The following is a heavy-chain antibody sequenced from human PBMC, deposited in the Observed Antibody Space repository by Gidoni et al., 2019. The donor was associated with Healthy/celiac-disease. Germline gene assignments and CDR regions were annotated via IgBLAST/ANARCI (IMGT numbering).Heavy chain of an antibody. CDR3: ARDTTNCSSTSCYHYGMDV. Sequence: QVQLVQPGAEVKKPGASLKVPCKASGYTFTSYGIRWVRQAPGQGLEWMGWISAYNGNTNYAQKLQGRVTMTTDTSTSTDYMELRSLRSDDTAVYYCARDTTNCSSTSCYHYGMDVWGQGTTVTVSS. J-gene: IGHJ6*02. CDR1: GYTFTSYG. V-gene: IGHV1-18*01. CDR2: ISAYNGNT. D-gene: IGHD2-2*01.